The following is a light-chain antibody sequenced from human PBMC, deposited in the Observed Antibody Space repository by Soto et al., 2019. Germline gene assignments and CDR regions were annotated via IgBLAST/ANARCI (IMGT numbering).Light chain of an antibody. V-gene: IGLV1-40*01. CDR3: QSYDSNLSVV. Sequence: QSVLTQPPSVSGAPGQRGTISCTASSSNIVAGYDVHWYQQLPGTAPKLLIYGNSNRPSGVPDRFSGSKPGTSASLAITGREAEDEADYYCQSYDSNLSVVFGGGTKLTVL. CDR2: GNS. J-gene: IGLJ2*01. CDR1: SSNIVAGYD.